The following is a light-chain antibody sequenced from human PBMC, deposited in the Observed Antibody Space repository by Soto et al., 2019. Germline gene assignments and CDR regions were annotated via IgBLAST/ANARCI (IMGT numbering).Light chain of an antibody. Sequence: EIPLTQSPASLSASVGDRVTIHCRASQSVSGWLAWYQQKPGRAPKLLIYDASNLEAGVPSRFRGSGSGTDFTFTISRLQPEDIATYYCQQYENLPTFGQGTRLEIK. CDR2: DAS. V-gene: IGKV1-33*01. CDR1: QSVSGW. J-gene: IGKJ5*01. CDR3: QQYENLPT.